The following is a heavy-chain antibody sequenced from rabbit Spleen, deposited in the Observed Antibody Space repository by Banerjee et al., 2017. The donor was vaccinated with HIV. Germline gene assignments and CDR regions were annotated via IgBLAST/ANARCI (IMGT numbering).Heavy chain of an antibody. CDR1: GLSFSNSDS. CDR2: IAVTKSGNT. J-gene: IGHJ4*01. V-gene: IGHV1S45*01. Sequence: EESGGGQVKPDGSLTLTCKASGLSFSNSDSIFWVRQAPGKGLDWIACIAVTKSGNTYYASSATGRYTISTTSTTSVTLQTPNMTTAATADYSSERDAYSTGWSIILYYFNLWGPGTLVTVS. CDR3: ERDAYSTGWSIILYYFNL. D-gene: IGHD4-1*01.